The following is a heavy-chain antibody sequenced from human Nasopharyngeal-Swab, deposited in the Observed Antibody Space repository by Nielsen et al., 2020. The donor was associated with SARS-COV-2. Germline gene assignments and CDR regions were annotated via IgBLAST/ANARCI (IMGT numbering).Heavy chain of an antibody. CDR3: ARDAPTGGSGTSYSAHDAFDI. D-gene: IGHD3-10*01. CDR2: IYSGGST. Sequence: GGSLRLSCAASGFTVSNNYMSWVRQAPGKGLEWVSVIYSGGSTYYADSVKGRFTISRDNSQNTLYLQMNSLRAEDTAVYYCARDAPTGGSGTSYSAHDAFDIWGQGTMVTVSS. J-gene: IGHJ3*02. V-gene: IGHV3-53*01. CDR1: GFTVSNNY.